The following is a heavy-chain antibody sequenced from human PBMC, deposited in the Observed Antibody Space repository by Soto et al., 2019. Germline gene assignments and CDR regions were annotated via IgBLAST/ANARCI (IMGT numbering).Heavy chain of an antibody. CDR2: ISSSGGST. J-gene: IGHJ4*02. CDR3: AQGWGDY. Sequence: EVQLLESGGGLVQPGGSLRLSCAASGFTFSSYTMSWVRQGPGKGLEWVSGISSSGGSTVYADSGKGLFTISRDNYKKSLYLQMSSLRAADMDVYYCAQGWGDYWGQGTPVTVSS. D-gene: IGHD7-27*01. CDR1: GFTFSSYT. V-gene: IGHV3-23*01.